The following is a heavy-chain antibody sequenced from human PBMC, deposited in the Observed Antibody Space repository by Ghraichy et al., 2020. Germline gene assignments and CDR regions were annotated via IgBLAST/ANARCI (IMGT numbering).Heavy chain of an antibody. CDR2: INQDGSEK. J-gene: IGHJ5*02. CDR1: GFMFSGYW. V-gene: IGHV3-7*03. Sequence: LSLTCAGSGFMFSGYWMSWARQAPGKGLEWVANINQDGSEKYYVDSVKGRFTISRDNAKKSLDLQMNSLRAEDTAMYYCARDTREFDPWGQGTLVTVSS. CDR3: ARDTREFDP.